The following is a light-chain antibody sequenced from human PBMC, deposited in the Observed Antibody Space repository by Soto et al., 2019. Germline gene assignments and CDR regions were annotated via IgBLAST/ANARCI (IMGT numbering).Light chain of an antibody. CDR2: GTS. J-gene: IGKJ4*01. CDR1: QSVSNNY. V-gene: IGKV3-20*01. Sequence: EIILTQSPDTLSLSPGERATLSCRASQSVSNNYLAWYQQKPGQAPRLLIHGTSNRATGIPDRFSGSGSGTDFTLTFSRLEPEDFAVYYCEYYGTSITFGGGTKVDIK. CDR3: EYYGTSIT.